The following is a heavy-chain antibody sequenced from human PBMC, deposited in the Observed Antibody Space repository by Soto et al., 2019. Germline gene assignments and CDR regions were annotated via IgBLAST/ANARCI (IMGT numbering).Heavy chain of an antibody. CDR2: LWSNGIKT. Sequence: HPGGSLRLSCTASGFSLSRYGLHWVRQAPGKGLEWVAGLWSNGIKTSYTDSVKGRFTISRDTSKNMLYLQMSSLGAEDTALYYCARDLHYWSLLIDHRGQGALVTVSS. CDR1: GFSLSRYG. D-gene: IGHD2-8*02. V-gene: IGHV3-33*01. CDR3: ARDLHYWSLLIDH. J-gene: IGHJ4*02.